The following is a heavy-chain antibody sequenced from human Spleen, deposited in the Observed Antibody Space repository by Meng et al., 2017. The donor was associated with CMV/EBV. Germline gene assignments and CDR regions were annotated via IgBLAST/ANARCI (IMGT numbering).Heavy chain of an antibody. Sequence: GESLKISCAASDFIFSTFSMNWVRQAPGKGLEWVSHISSSSSYIYYADSVKGRFTISRDNSKKSLFLQIHSLRAEDTAVYYCARLPVDTTFFIQEFYFDSWGQGALVTVSS. CDR2: ISSSSSYI. J-gene: IGHJ4*02. CDR1: DFIFSTFS. CDR3: ARLPVDTTFFIQEFYFDS. V-gene: IGHV3-21*01. D-gene: IGHD3-3*01.